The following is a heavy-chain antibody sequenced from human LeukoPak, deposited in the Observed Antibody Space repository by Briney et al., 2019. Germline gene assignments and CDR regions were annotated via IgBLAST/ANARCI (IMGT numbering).Heavy chain of an antibody. CDR3: VRSTGFGELFPFDY. D-gene: IGHD3-10*01. J-gene: IGHJ4*02. CDR2: IGSSDTSI. Sequence: GGSLRLSCVTSGFTFSSYEMNWVRQAPGKGLEWVSHIGSSDTSIDYADSVKGRFTISRDNAKNSLFLQMNSLRAEDTAVYYCVRSTGFGELFPFDYWGQGTRSPSPQ. CDR1: GFTFSSYE. V-gene: IGHV3-48*03.